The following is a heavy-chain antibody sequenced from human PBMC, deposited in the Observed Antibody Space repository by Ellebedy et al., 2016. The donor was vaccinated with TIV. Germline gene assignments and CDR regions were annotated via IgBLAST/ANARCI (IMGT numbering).Heavy chain of an antibody. Sequence: GESLKISCAASGFTFSDYDMHWVRQATGKGLEWVSAIGTAGDPYYPGSVKGRFTISRENAKNSLYLQMNSLRAGDTAVYYCARAYTSAWYFDLWGRGTLVTVSS. J-gene: IGHJ2*01. V-gene: IGHV3-13*05. CDR1: GFTFSDYD. CDR3: ARAYTSAWYFDL. D-gene: IGHD2-2*02. CDR2: IGTAGDP.